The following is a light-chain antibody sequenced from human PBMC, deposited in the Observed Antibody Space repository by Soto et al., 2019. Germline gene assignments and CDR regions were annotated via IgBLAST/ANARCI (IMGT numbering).Light chain of an antibody. J-gene: IGLJ3*02. Sequence: QSVLTQPPSVSGAPGQRVTISCTGSSSNIGAGYVHWYQQLPGTAPKLLIYGNSNRPSGVPDRFSGSKSGTSASLAITGLQAEDEADYHCQSYDSSLSGSVFSGGTKLTVL. CDR2: GNS. V-gene: IGLV1-40*01. CDR3: QSYDSSLSGSV. CDR1: SSNIGAGY.